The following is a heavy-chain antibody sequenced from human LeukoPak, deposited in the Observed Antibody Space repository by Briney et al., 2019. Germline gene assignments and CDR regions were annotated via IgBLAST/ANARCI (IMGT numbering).Heavy chain of an antibody. CDR3: ARGGGTWIQLSLDY. Sequence: SETLSLTCAVYGGSFSGYYWSWIRQPPEKGLEWIGEINHSGSTNYNPSLKSRVTISVDTSKNQFSLKLSSVTAADTAVYYCARGGGTWIQLSLDYWGQGTLVTVSS. V-gene: IGHV4-34*01. CDR1: GGSFSGYY. D-gene: IGHD5-18*01. CDR2: INHSGST. J-gene: IGHJ4*02.